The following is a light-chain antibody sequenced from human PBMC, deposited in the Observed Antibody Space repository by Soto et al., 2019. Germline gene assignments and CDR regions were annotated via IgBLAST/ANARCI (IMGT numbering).Light chain of an antibody. J-gene: IGKJ1*01. V-gene: IGKV3-20*01. Sequence: EIVLTQSPGTLSLSPGERATLSCRASQSVSNNYLAWYQQQPGQAPRRLIFGASGRATGIPDRFSGSGSGTDFTLTISRLEPDDFAVYYCQQYGTSPTFGQGTKVEIK. CDR3: QQYGTSPT. CDR2: GAS. CDR1: QSVSNNY.